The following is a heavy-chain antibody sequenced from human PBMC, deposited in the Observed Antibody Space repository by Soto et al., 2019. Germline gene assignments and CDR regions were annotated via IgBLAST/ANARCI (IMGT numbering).Heavy chain of an antibody. CDR3: ARDHSNADDFDY. D-gene: IGHD2-21*01. Sequence: GGSLRLSCAASGFTFSSYSMNWVRQAPGKGLEWVSSISSSSSYIYYADSVKGRFTISRDNAKNSLYLQMNSLRAEDTAVYYCARDHSNADDFDYWGQGTLVTVSS. J-gene: IGHJ4*02. CDR2: ISSSSSYI. CDR1: GFTFSSYS. V-gene: IGHV3-21*01.